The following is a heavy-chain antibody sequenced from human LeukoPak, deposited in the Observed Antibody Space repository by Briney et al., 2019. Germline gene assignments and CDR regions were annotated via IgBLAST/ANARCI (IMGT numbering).Heavy chain of an antibody. D-gene: IGHD3-3*01. Sequence: PGGSLRLSCAASGFTFSSYSMNWVRQAPGKGLEGVSYISSSSSTIYYADSVKGRFTISRDNAKNSLYLQMNSLRAEDTAAYYCARVTYDFWSSPTYYMDVWGKGTTVTVSS. CDR1: GFTFSSYS. J-gene: IGHJ6*03. CDR2: ISSSSSTI. CDR3: ARVTYDFWSSPTYYMDV. V-gene: IGHV3-48*01.